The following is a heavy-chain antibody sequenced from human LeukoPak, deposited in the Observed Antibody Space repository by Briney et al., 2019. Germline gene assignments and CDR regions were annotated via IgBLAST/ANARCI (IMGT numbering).Heavy chain of an antibody. CDR1: GYSFTSSW. J-gene: IGHJ5*02. D-gene: IGHD5-12*01. CDR2: IDPSDSYT. Sequence: GESLKISCKGSGYSFTSSWISWVRQMPGKGLEWMGTIDPSDSYTNYSPSFQGHVTISADKSISTAYLQWSSLKASDTAMYYCARGGKSAYGWFDPWGQGALVTVSS. V-gene: IGHV5-10-1*01. CDR3: ARGGKSAYGWFDP.